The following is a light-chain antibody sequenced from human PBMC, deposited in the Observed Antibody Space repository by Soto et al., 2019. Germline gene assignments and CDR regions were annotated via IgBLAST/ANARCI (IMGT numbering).Light chain of an antibody. J-gene: IGLJ1*01. CDR2: DVT. CDR3: SSYTTSNTRQIV. CDR1: SSDVGGYNY. V-gene: IGLV2-14*03. Sequence: LTQPDSVSGYLGESITISCTGTSSDVGGYNYVSWYQHHPGKAPKLIIYDVTNRPSGVSNPFSGSKSGNTASLTISGLQPEDEADYYCSSYTTSNTRQIVFGTGTKVTVL.